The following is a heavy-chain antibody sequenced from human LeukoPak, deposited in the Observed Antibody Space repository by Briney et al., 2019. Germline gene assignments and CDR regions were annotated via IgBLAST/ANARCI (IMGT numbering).Heavy chain of an antibody. D-gene: IGHD3-3*01. CDR3: ARSVTIFGVATLGY. CDR2: INPSDGST. Sequence: ASVKVSCKASGYTFTDYYLHWVRQAPGQGLEGMGIINPSDGSTTYAQKFQGRVSITRDMSTSTIYMELSSLRSDDTAVYYCARSVTIFGVATLGYWGQGTPVTVSS. CDR1: GYTFTDYY. V-gene: IGHV1-46*01. J-gene: IGHJ4*02.